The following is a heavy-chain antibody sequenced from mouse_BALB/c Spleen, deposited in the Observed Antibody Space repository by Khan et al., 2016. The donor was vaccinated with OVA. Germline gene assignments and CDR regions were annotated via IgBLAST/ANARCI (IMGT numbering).Heavy chain of an antibody. CDR2: IWTGGGT. CDR1: GFSLTSYD. D-gene: IGHD1-1*01. CDR3: VRSGNYYGSGCGYLDV. Sequence: QVQLKESGPGLVAPSQSLSITCTVSGFSLTSYDISWIRQPPGKGLEWLGVIWTGGGTNYNSAFMYRLSTSKDNSESQVCLTMNSLRRDCKAIYLCVRSGNYYGSGCGYLDVWGAGTTVPVSS. V-gene: IGHV2-9-2*01. J-gene: IGHJ1*01.